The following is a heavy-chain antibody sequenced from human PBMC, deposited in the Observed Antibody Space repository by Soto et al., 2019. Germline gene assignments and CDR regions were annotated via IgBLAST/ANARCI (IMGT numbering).Heavy chain of an antibody. J-gene: IGHJ5*02. CDR2: IKSKTDGGTT. CDR1: GFTFSNAW. V-gene: IGHV3-15*07. D-gene: IGHD3-10*01. CDR3: TTTLWFGELAFDP. Sequence: GGSLRLSCAASGFTFSNAWMNWVRQAPGKGLEWVGRIKSKTDGGTTDYAAPVKGRFTISRDDSKNTLYLQMNSLKTEDTAVYYCTTTLWFGELAFDPWGQGTLVTVSS.